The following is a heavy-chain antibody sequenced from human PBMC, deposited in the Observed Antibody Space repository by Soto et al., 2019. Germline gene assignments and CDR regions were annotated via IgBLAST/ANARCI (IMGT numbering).Heavy chain of an antibody. J-gene: IGHJ4*02. CDR2: INSDGSST. V-gene: IGHV3-74*01. Sequence: EVQLVESGGGLVQPGGSLRLSCEASGFTFSTFWMHWVRQAPGKGLVWVSRINSDGSSTYYADSVKGRVTISRDNATTTLYLHLSSLRPEATAVYYCARDFEYWGQGTLVTVSS. CDR3: ARDFEY. CDR1: GFTFSTFW.